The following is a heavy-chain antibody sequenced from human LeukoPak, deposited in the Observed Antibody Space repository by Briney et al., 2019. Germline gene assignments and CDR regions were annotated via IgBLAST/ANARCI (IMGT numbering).Heavy chain of an antibody. CDR2: KTKTDGGTT. V-gene: IGHV3-15*01. CDR3: TTDNQWLAAFDI. D-gene: IGHD6-19*01. J-gene: IGHJ3*02. Sequence: KTKTDGGTTDYAAPVKGRFTISRDDSKNTLYLQMNSLKTEDTAVYYCTTDNQWLAAFDIWGQGTMVTVSS.